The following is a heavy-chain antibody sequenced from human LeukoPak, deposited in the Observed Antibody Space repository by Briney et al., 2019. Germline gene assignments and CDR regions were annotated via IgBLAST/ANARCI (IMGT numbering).Heavy chain of an antibody. D-gene: IGHD6-19*01. J-gene: IGHJ4*02. CDR3: ARAESGQWYIDY. CDR1: GFTFSSYA. Sequence: PGGSLRLSCAASGFTFSSYAMSWVRQAPGKGLEWVSGIRGSGGSTYCADSVKGRFTISRDNSKNTLYLQMNSLRAEDTAVYYCARAESGQWYIDYWGQGTLVTVSS. V-gene: IGHV3-23*01. CDR2: IRGSGGST.